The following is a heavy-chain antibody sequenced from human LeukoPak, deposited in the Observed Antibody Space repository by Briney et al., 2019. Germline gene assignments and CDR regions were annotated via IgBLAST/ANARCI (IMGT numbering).Heavy chain of an antibody. CDR3: ARVGGYCSSTSCYTEGYYYYYYMDV. CDR1: GGTFSSYA. V-gene: IGHV1-69*04. D-gene: IGHD2-2*02. J-gene: IGHJ6*03. CDR2: IIPILGIA. Sequence: ASVKVSCKASGGTFSSYAISWVRQAPGQGLEWMGRIIPILGIANYAQKFQGRVTITADKSTSTAYMELSSLRSEDTAVYYCARVGGYCSSTSCYTEGYYYYYYMDVWGKGTTVTVSS.